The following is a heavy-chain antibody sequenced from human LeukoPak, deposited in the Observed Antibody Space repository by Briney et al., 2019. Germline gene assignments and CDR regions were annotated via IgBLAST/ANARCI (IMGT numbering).Heavy chain of an antibody. V-gene: IGHV3-74*03. Sequence: GGSLRLSCAASGFTFSGYLMHWVRHAPGKGLVWVSHINASGSSATYADAVKGGFTISRDNAKKTLYLQMNRLRAADTPVYYSGRFITTATRHGDSWGQGTLVTVSS. CDR1: GFTFSGYL. D-gene: IGHD2-15*01. J-gene: IGHJ4*02. CDR2: INASGSSA. CDR3: GRFITTATRHGDS.